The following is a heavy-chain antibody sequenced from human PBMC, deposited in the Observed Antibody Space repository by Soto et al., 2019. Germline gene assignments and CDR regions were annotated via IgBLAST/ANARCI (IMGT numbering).Heavy chain of an antibody. CDR1: GFTVSSNY. V-gene: IGHV3-53*01. D-gene: IGHD3-22*01. CDR3: ARDYPRYYYDSSGCHSAYYGMDV. CDR2: IYSGGST. J-gene: IGHJ6*02. Sequence: GGSLRLSCAASGFTVSSNYMSWVRQAPGKGLEWVSVIYSGGSTYYADSVKGRFTISRDDSKNTLYLQMNSLRAEDTAVYYCARDYPRYYYDSSGCHSAYYGMDVWGQGTTVTVSS.